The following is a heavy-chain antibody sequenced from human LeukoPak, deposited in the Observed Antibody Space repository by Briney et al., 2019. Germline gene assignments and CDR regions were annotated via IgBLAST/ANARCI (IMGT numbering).Heavy chain of an antibody. CDR3: AKAFFSGSGGNHKHFDS. J-gene: IGHJ4*02. Sequence: GGSLRLSCAASGSIPSNSAMISFRQAPGKGLEWVSAMSSVTYYADSVKGRFTISRDDSKSTLFLQMNSLRAEDTAVYYCAKAFFSGSGGNHKHFDSWGQGTLVTVSS. CDR1: GSIPSNSA. V-gene: IGHV3-23*01. CDR2: MSSVT. D-gene: IGHD3-10*01.